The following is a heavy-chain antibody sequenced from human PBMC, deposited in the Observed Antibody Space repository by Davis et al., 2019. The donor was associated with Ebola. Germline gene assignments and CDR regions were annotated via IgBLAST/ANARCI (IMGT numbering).Heavy chain of an antibody. CDR1: GFTFSSYG. V-gene: IGHV3-30*02. D-gene: IGHD2-2*01. CDR3: AKDGRDVGIVVVPAATTSGAQYFQH. Sequence: GESLKISCAASGFTFSSYGVHWVRQDPGKGLEWVAFIRSDGSNKYYADSVNGRFTISRDNSKNTLYLQMNSLRAEDTAVYYCAKDGRDVGIVVVPAATTSGAQYFQHWGQGTLVTVSS. J-gene: IGHJ1*01. CDR2: IRSDGSNK.